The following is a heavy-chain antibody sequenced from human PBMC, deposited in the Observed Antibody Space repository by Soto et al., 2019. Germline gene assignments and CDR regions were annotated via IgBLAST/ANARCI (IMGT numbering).Heavy chain of an antibody. Sequence: QVQLVESGGGVVQPGRSLRLSCAASGFTFSSYGMHWIRQAPGKGLEWVAVISYDGSNKYYADSVKGRFTISRDNSKNTLDLQMNSLRAEDTAVYYCAKDRRGNWNDVFDYWGQGTLVTVSS. CDR2: ISYDGSNK. J-gene: IGHJ4*02. CDR3: AKDRRGNWNDVFDY. CDR1: GFTFSSYG. V-gene: IGHV3-30*18. D-gene: IGHD1-1*01.